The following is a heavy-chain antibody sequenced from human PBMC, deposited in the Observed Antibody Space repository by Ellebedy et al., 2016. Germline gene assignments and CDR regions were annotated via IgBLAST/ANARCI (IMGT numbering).Heavy chain of an antibody. Sequence: SQTLSLTXXISGDSVSSNSTAWNWIRQSPSRGLEWLGRTYYRSKWNNDYAVSVKGRITVNPDTSKNQFSLQMNSVSPEDTAVYYCARGGGTLDYWGQGTLVTVSS. D-gene: IGHD2-15*01. CDR3: ARGGGTLDY. CDR2: TYYRSKWNN. CDR1: GDSVSSNSTA. J-gene: IGHJ4*02. V-gene: IGHV6-1*01.